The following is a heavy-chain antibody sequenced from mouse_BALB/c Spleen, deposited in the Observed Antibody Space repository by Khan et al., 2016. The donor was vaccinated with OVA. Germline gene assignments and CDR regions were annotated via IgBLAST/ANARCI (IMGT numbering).Heavy chain of an antibody. CDR3: ARWFDGYSSLYAMDY. V-gene: IGHV2-6*02. CDR1: GFSLTTYG. Sequence: VKLEVSGPGLVAPSQSLPITCTVSGFSLTTYGVHWVRQPPGKGLEWLVVIWSDGSTNYNSVLKSRLSISKDNSKSQVFLKMNSLQTDDTAMYYCARWFDGYSSLYAMDYWGQGTSVTVSS. J-gene: IGHJ4*01. D-gene: IGHD2-3*01. CDR2: IWSDGST.